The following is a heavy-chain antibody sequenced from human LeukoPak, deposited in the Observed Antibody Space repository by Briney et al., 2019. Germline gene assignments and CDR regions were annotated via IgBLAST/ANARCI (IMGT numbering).Heavy chain of an antibody. CDR1: GGSISSGTYY. J-gene: IGHJ3*02. V-gene: IGHV4-30-2*01. D-gene: IGHD2-21*02. CDR3: ARVLSSRVVVTDPDAFDI. CDR2: ISHSGST. Sequence: PSQTLSLTCTVSGGSISSGTYYWSWIRQPPGKGLEWIGYISHSGSTYYNPSLKSRVTISVDRSKNQFSLKLSSVTAADTAVYYCARVLSSRVVVTDPDAFDIWGQGTMVTVSS.